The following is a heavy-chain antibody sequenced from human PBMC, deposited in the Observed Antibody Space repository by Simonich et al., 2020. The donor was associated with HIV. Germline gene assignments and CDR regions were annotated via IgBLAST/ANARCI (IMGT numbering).Heavy chain of an antibody. CDR2: INHGVSA. CDR3: ARTGDRVFDY. Sequence: VQLQQWGAGLLKPSETLSLTCAVYGGSFSGYYWSWVRQPPGKGREGIGEINHGVSAKHNPSLKSRVTISVNTSKNQFSLKLSSVTAADTAVYYCARTGDRVFDYWGQGILVTVSS. V-gene: IGHV4-34*01. CDR1: GGSFSGYY. J-gene: IGHJ4*02. D-gene: IGHD1-1*01.